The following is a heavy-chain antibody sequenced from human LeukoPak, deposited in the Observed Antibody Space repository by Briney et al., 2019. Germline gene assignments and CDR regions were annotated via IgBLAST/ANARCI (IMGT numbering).Heavy chain of an antibody. J-gene: IGHJ6*03. CDR3: ARGRRGGRFDYYYYMDV. CDR2: SNHSGST. V-gene: IGHV4-34*01. Sequence: SATLSLTCALYSGSFSGYYLSWIRHPPGKGLEWIGESNHSGSTNYNQPLKSRVTISVDTSKNQFSLKLSSVTAADTAVYYCARGRRGGRFDYYYYMDVWGKGTTVTVSS. CDR1: SGSFSGYY. D-gene: IGHD3-10*01.